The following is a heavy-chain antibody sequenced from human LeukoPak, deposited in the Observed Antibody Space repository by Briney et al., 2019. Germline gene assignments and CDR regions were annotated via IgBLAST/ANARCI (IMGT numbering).Heavy chain of an antibody. CDR1: GFTFSDYY. D-gene: IGHD2-15*01. CDR3: ARRDIVVVVSASDY. Sequence: GGSLRLSCAASGFTFSDYYMSWIRQAPGKGLEWISYISSSGDTIFYADSVKGRFTISRDNAKNTVYLQMNSLRVDDTAVYYCARRDIVVVVSASDYWGQGTLVTVSS. J-gene: IGHJ4*02. V-gene: IGHV3-11*01. CDR2: ISSSGDTI.